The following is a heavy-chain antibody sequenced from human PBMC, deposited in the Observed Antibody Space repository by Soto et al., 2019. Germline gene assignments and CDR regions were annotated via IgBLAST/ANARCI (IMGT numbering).Heavy chain of an antibody. CDR1: GFTFSSYA. D-gene: IGHD2-15*01. J-gene: IGHJ4*02. V-gene: IGHV3-23*01. CDR2: ISGSGGST. CDR3: AKDVNRRYCSGGSCPSDY. Sequence: GSXXXXCAASGFTFSSYAMSWVRQAPGKGLEWVSAISGSGGSTYYADSVKGRFTISRDNSKNTLYLQMNSLRAEDTAVYYCAKDVNRRYCSGGSCPSDYWGQGTLVTVSS.